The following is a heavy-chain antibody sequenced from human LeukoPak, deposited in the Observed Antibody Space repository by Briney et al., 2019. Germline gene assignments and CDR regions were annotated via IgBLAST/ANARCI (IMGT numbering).Heavy chain of an antibody. CDR3: ARSLVGAILGWFDP. V-gene: IGHV4-34*01. J-gene: IGHJ5*02. D-gene: IGHD1-26*01. CDR2: INHSGST. Sequence: SETLSLTCAVYGGSFSGYYWSWIRQPPGKGLEWIGEINHSGSTNYNPSLKSRVTISVDTSKNQFSLKLSSVTAADAAVYYCARSLVGAILGWFDPWGQGTLVTVSS. CDR1: GGSFSGYY.